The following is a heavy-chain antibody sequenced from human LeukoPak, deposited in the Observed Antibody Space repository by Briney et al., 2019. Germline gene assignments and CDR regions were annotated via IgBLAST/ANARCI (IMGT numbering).Heavy chain of an antibody. CDR1: GGSFSGYY. J-gene: IGHJ5*02. V-gene: IGHV4-59*12. CDR3: ARGSAILRFDP. Sequence: SETLSLTCAVYGGSFSGYYWSWIRQPPGKGLEWIGYIYYSGSTNYNPSLKSRVTISVDTSKNQFSLKLRSVTAADTAVYYCARGSAILRFDPWGQGTLVTVSS. CDR2: IYYSGST. D-gene: IGHD2/OR15-2a*01.